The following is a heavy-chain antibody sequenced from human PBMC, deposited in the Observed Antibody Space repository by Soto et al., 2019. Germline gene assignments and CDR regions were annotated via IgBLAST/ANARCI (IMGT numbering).Heavy chain of an antibody. D-gene: IGHD3-10*01. CDR2: IDPSDSYV. V-gene: IGHV5-10-1*01. CDR1: GYSFTTYW. CDR3: ARPQPYQYGTGRTYGMDV. J-gene: IGHJ6*02. Sequence: EVQLVQSGAAVKKPGESLRISCQGSGYSFTTYWISWVRQMPGKGLEWVGRIDPSDSYVNYNPSFQDHVSISVDNSIXTXXLQWSSLKASDTAIYYCARPQPYQYGTGRTYGMDVWGPGTTVTVSS.